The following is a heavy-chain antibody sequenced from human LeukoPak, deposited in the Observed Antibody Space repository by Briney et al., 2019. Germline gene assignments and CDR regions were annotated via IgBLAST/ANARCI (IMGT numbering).Heavy chain of an antibody. V-gene: IGHV4-39*07. Sequence: PSETLSLTCTVSGGSISRSRDYWGWIRQPPGKGLEWIGSIYYSGSTYYNPSLKSRVTISVDTSKNQFSLKLSSVTAADTAVYYCARDNVLLWFGELLRRYYFDYWGQGTLVTVSS. J-gene: IGHJ4*02. D-gene: IGHD3-10*01. CDR3: ARDNVLLWFGELLRRYYFDY. CDR2: IYYSGST. CDR1: GGSISRSRDY.